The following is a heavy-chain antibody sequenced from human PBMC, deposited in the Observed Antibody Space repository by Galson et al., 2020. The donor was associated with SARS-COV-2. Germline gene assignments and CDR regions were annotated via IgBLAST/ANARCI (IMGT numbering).Heavy chain of an antibody. J-gene: IGHJ4*02. CDR2: ISYDGSNK. CDR3: AREGIVGATTGIDY. D-gene: IGHD1-26*01. V-gene: IGHV3-30*04. CDR1: GFTFSSYA. Sequence: GESLKISCAASGFTFSSYAMHWVRQAPGKGLEWVAVISYDGSNKYYADSVKGRFTISRDNSKNTLYLQMNSLRAEDTAVYYCAREGIVGATTGIDYWGQGTLVTVSS.